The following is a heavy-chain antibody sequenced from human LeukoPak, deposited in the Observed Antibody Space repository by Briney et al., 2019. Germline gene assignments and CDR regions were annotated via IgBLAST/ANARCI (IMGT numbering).Heavy chain of an antibody. CDR1: GGSISSSSYY. J-gene: IGHJ4*02. CDR3: ARVVTTSGFHFDY. CDR2: IYYSGGT. D-gene: IGHD5-12*01. Sequence: SETLSLTCTVSGGSISSSSYYWAWIRQPPGTGLEWIGSIYYSGGTYYNPSLKSRVTISVDTSKNQFSLKLSSVTAADTAVYHCARVVTTSGFHFDYWGQGTLVTVSS. V-gene: IGHV4-39*01.